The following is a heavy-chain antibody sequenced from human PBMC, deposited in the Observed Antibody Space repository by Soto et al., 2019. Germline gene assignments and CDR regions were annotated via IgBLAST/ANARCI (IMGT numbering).Heavy chain of an antibody. J-gene: IGHJ4*02. CDR2: TSAFYGNS. CDR3: ARLVVAGGPLDY. Sequence: QVHLVQSAAEVKKPGASVTVSCKASGYPFSSYGITWVRQAPGQGLEWMGWTSAFYGNSTYSEKFQGRVTMTIDTSTNTAYMDLRSLKSDDTAVYYCARLVVAGGPLDYWGLGTLVTVSS. D-gene: IGHD2-15*01. V-gene: IGHV1-18*04. CDR1: GYPFSSYG.